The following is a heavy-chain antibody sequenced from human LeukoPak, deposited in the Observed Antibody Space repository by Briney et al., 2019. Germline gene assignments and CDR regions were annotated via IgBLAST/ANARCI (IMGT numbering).Heavy chain of an antibody. CDR2: ITPIFGTA. Sequence: SVKVSCKASGGTFSSYDISWVRQAPGQGLEWMGGITPIFGTANYAQKFHGRVTITAVESMSTAYMELSSLRSEDTAVYYCARGWLAETTVVTPYNYWGQGTLVTVSS. CDR1: GGTFSSYD. V-gene: IGHV1-69*13. D-gene: IGHD4-23*01. J-gene: IGHJ4*02. CDR3: ARGWLAETTVVTPYNY.